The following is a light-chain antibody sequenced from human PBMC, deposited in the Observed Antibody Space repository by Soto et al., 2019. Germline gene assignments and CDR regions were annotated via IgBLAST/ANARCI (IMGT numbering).Light chain of an antibody. CDR2: GAS. CDR3: QQYSDWPPT. V-gene: IGKV3-15*01. J-gene: IGKJ1*01. Sequence: EVVMTQSPATLCVSPGGRATLSCRASESLSSNLAWYQQKPGQAPRLLIYGASTRGTGIPARFSGSGSGTEFTLTISSLQSEDFAVYYCQQYSDWPPTFGRGTKVDIK. CDR1: ESLSSN.